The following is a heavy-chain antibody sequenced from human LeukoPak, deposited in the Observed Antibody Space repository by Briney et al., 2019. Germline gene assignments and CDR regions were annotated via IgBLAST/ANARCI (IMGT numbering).Heavy chain of an antibody. J-gene: IGHJ3*02. CDR1: GFTFSDSA. D-gene: IGHD6-6*01. CDR2: ISGSGGST. Sequence: GGSLRLSCAASGFTFSDSAMTWVRQTPGKGLEWISAISGSGGSTYYADSVKGRFTISRDNSKNTLYLQMNSLRAEDTAVYYCAKSALSSSTGDPDAFDIWGQGTMVTVSS. V-gene: IGHV3-23*01. CDR3: AKSALSSSTGDPDAFDI.